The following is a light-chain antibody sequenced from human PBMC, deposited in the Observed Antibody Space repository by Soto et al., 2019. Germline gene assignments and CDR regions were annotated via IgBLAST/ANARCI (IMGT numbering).Light chain of an antibody. CDR3: QQHGSSPIT. Sequence: EIVVTQSPGTLSLSQGERDTLSCRASPSVGNNYLAWYQQRPGQAPNLLIYDASSRATGIPDRFSGSGSGTDFTLTITRLEPEDFAVYYCQQHGSSPITSGQGTRLEIK. CDR1: PSVGNNY. CDR2: DAS. V-gene: IGKV3-20*01. J-gene: IGKJ5*01.